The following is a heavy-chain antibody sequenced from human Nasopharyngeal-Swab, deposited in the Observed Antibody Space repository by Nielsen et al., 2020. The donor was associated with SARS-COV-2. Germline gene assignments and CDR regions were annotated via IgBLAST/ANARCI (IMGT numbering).Heavy chain of an antibody. CDR1: GFTFGSFG. J-gene: IGHJ4*02. CDR3: ANFNPDISDGAGATLDY. Sequence: GESLKISCAASGFTFGSFGMSWVRQAPGKGLEWVSGISGSGGSTHYADFVKGRFTTSRDNSKNTLYLHMNSLRAQDTAVYYCANFNPDISDGAGATLDYWGQGALVTVSS. D-gene: IGHD1-1*01. CDR2: ISGSGGST. V-gene: IGHV3-23*01.